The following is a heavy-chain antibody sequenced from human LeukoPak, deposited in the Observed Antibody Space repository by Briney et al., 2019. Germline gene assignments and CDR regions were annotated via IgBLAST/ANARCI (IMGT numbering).Heavy chain of an antibody. J-gene: IGHJ4*02. CDR1: GFTFSSYA. CDR2: ISSSSSTI. V-gene: IGHV3-48*04. CDR3: APLTYYYDSSGSSGY. Sequence: GGSLRLSCAASGFTFSSYAMSWVRQAPGKGLEWVSYISSSSSTIYYADSVKGRFTISRDNAKNSLYLQMNSLRAEDTAVYYCAPLTYYYDSSGSSGYWGQGTLVTVSS. D-gene: IGHD3-22*01.